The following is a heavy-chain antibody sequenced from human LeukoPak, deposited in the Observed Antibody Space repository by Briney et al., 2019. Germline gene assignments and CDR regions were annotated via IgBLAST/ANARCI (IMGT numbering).Heavy chain of an antibody. J-gene: IGHJ6*04. CDR2: ISSSSSTI. V-gene: IGHV3-48*01. CDR3: ARGAISEGYSSS. CDR1: GFTFSSYS. Sequence: GGSLRLSCAASGFTFSSYSMNRVRQAPGKGLEWVSYISSSSSTIYYADSVKGRFTISRDNAKNSLYLQMNSLRAEDTAVYYCARGAISEGYSSSWGKGTTVTVSS. D-gene: IGHD6-13*01.